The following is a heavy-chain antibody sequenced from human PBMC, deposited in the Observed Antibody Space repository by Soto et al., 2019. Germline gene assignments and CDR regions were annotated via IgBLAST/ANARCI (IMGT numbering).Heavy chain of an antibody. D-gene: IGHD6-6*01. V-gene: IGHV3-30*18. J-gene: IGHJ6*03. CDR2: ISYDGSNK. CDR1: GFTFSSYG. CDR3: AKSFEYSSSERYYYYYYMDV. Sequence: GGSLRLSCAASGFTFSSYGMHWVRQAPGKGLEWVAVISYDGSNKYYADSVKGRFTISRDNSKNTLYLQMNSLRAEDTAVYYCAKSFEYSSSERYYYYYYMDVWGKGTTVTVSS.